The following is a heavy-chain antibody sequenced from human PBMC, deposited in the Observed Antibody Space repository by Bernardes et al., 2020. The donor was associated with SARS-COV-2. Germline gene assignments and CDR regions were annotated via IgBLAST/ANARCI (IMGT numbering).Heavy chain of an antibody. CDR2: ISGSGGST. CDR3: ASDYVWGSYPYRDYYGMDV. V-gene: IGHV3-23*01. CDR1: GFTLSSYA. Sequence: GGSLSLSCAASGFTLSSYAGRWVRTAPGKGLEWVSGISGSGGSTYYADSVKGRFTISRDNSKNTLYLQMNSLRAEDTAVYYCASDYVWGSYPYRDYYGMDVWGQGTTVTVSS. J-gene: IGHJ6*02. D-gene: IGHD3-16*01.